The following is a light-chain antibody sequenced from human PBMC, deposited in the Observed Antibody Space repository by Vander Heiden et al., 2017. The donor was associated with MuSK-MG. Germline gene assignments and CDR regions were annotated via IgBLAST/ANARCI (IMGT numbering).Light chain of an antibody. Sequence: EIVMTQSPATLSVSPGERATLSCRASQSVSNNLAWYQQKPGQAPRLLVYGASTRTTGNPARFSGSGSGTEFTLTISSLQSEDSAVYYCQQYDNWPLTFGGGTKVEIK. CDR1: QSVSNN. V-gene: IGKV3-15*01. CDR3: QQYDNWPLT. J-gene: IGKJ4*01. CDR2: GAS.